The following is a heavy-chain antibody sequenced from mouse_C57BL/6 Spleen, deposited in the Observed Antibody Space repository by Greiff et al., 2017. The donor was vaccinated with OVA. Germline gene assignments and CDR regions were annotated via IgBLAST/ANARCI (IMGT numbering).Heavy chain of an antibody. V-gene: IGHV1-26*01. Sequence: VQLQQSGPELVKPGASVKISCKASGYTFTDYYMNWVKQSHGKSLEWIGDINPNNGGTSYNQKFKGKATLTVDKSSSTAYMELRSLTSEDSAVYYCARREVGRGKNYFDYWGQGTTLTVSS. CDR3: ARREVGRGKNYFDY. D-gene: IGHD4-1*01. J-gene: IGHJ2*01. CDR1: GYTFTDYY. CDR2: INPNNGGT.